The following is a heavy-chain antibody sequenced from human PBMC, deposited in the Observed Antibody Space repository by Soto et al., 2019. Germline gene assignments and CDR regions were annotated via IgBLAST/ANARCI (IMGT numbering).Heavy chain of an antibody. CDR3: ASDTAMVYYYYGMDV. CDR2: ISSSGSTI. Sequence: LRLSCAASGFTFSSYEMNWVRQAPGKGLEWVSYISSSGSTIYYADSVKGRFTISRDNAKNSLYLQMNSLRAEDTAVYYCASDTAMVYYYYGMDVWGQGTTVTVSS. D-gene: IGHD5-18*01. V-gene: IGHV3-48*03. J-gene: IGHJ6*02. CDR1: GFTFSSYE.